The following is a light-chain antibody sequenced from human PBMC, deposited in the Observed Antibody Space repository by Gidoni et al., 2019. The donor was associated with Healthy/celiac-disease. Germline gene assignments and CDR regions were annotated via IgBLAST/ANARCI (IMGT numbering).Light chain of an antibody. V-gene: IGKV1-39*01. CDR2: AAS. CDR3: QQSYSTPRT. J-gene: IGKJ1*01. Sequence: DIQMTPSPSSLSASVGDRVTITRRASQSISSYLNWYQQKPGKAPKLLIYAASSLQSGVPSRFSGSGSGTDFTLTISSLQPEDFATYYCQQSYSTPRTFGQGTKLEIK. CDR1: QSISSY.